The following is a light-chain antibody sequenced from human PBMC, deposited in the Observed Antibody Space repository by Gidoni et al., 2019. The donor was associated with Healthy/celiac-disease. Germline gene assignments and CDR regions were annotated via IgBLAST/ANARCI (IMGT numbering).Light chain of an antibody. Sequence: DIVMTQPPASLAVSLGERATINCKSSQSVLYSSNNKNYLAWYQQKPGQPPKLLIYWASTRESGVPDRFSGSGSGTDFTLTISSLQAEDVAVYYCQQYYSTPFTFGPXTKVDIK. J-gene: IGKJ3*01. CDR1: QSVLYSSNNKNY. V-gene: IGKV4-1*01. CDR2: WAS. CDR3: QQYYSTPFT.